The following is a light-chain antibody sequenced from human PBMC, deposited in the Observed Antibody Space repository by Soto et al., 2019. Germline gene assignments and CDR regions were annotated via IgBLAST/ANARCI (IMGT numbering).Light chain of an antibody. CDR3: LQRCNWPPRCT. CDR2: DAS. Sequence: EIVLTQSPATLSLSPGERATLSCRASQSVSSYLAWYQQKPGQAPRLLIYDASNRATGIPARFSGSGSGTDFTLTISSLEPEDFTVYYCLQRCNWPPRCTFGQGTKLEIK. J-gene: IGKJ2*02. CDR1: QSVSSY. V-gene: IGKV3-11*01.